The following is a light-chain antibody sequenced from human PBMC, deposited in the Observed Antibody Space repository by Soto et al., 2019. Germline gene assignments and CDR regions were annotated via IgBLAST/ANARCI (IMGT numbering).Light chain of an antibody. CDR1: QSVSSSS. CDR3: QQYGSSPRT. CDR2: DAS. V-gene: IGKV3-20*01. J-gene: IGKJ1*01. Sequence: EIVLTQSPATLPVSPGERVTLSCRASQSVSSSSLAWYQQKRGQAPRLLIHDASSRATGIPDRFSGSGSGTDFTLTISRLEPEDFAVYYCQQYGSSPRTFGQGTKVDIK.